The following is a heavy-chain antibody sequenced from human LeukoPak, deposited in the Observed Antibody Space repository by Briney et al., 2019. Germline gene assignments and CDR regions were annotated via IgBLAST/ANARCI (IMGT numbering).Heavy chain of an antibody. D-gene: IGHD2-8*01. J-gene: IGHJ3*02. CDR2: IYYSGST. V-gene: IGHV4-39*07. Sequence: KPSETLSLTCTVSGGSISSSSYYWGWIRQPPGKGLEWIGSIYYSGSTYYNPSLKSRVTISVDTSKNQFSLKLSSVTAADTAVYYCARDRQDIVLMVYAHDAFDIWGQGTMVTVSS. CDR3: ARDRQDIVLMVYAHDAFDI. CDR1: GGSISSSSYY.